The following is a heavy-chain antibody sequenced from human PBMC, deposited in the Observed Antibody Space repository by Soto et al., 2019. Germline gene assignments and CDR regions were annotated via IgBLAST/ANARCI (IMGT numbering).Heavy chain of an antibody. CDR2: IWYDGSNK. CDR1: GFTVSSNY. J-gene: IGHJ4*02. Sequence: GGSLRLSCAASGFTVSSNYMSWVRQAPGKGLEWVAVIWYDGSNKYYADSVKGRFTISRDNSKNTLYLQMNSLRAEDTAVYYCAREESNWGQGTLVTVSS. V-gene: IGHV3-33*08. CDR3: AREESN.